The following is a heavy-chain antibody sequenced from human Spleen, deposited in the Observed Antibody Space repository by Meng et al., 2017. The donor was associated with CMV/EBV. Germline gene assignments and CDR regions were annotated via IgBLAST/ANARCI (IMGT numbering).Heavy chain of an antibody. J-gene: IGHJ4*02. D-gene: IGHD6-6*01. CDR2: ISSSGSYI. V-gene: IGHV3-21*01. CDR1: GFPFSTYS. Sequence: GGSLRLSCAGSGFPFSTYSMNWVRQAPGKGLEWVSSISSSGSYIFHADSVKGRFTISRDNAENSLYLQMDNLRVEDTAVYYCARDLDSTSSAGHWGQGTLVTVSS. CDR3: ARDLDSTSSAGH.